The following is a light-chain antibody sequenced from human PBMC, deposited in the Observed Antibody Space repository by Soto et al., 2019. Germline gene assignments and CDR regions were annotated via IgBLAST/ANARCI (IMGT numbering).Light chain of an antibody. CDR2: GAS. Sequence: EIVLTQSPGTLSLSPGERATLSCRASQSVFSSYLAWYQQKPGQAPRLLIYGASSRATGIPDRFSGSGSGTDFTLTISILEHEYFAVYYCQQYGSSPLTFGGGTKVEIK. V-gene: IGKV3-20*01. CDR1: QSVFSSY. J-gene: IGKJ4*01. CDR3: QQYGSSPLT.